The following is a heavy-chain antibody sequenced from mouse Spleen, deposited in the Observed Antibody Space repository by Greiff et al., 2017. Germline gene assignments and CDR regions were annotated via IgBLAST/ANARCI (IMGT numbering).Heavy chain of an antibody. CDR2: ISNGGGST. D-gene: IGHD2-12*01. V-gene: IGHV5-12*01. Sequence: EVKLMESGGGLVQPGGSLKLSCAASGFTFSDYYMYWVRQTPEKRLEWVAYISNGGGSTYYPDTVKGRFTISRDNAKNTLYLQMSRLKSEDTAMYYCSRLGYCYDGFAYWGPGTLVPGSA. J-gene: IGHJ3*01. CDR1: GFTFSDYY. CDR3: SRLGYCYDGFAY.